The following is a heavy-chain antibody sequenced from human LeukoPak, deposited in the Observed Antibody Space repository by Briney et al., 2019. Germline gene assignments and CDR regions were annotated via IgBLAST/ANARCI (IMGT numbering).Heavy chain of an antibody. D-gene: IGHD3-10*01. CDR3: ARERLDGRFGEFTQPNWFDP. CDR2: IIPIFGIA. J-gene: IGHJ5*02. V-gene: IGHV1-69*04. CDR1: GGTFSSYA. Sequence: SVKVSCKASGGTFSSYAISWVRQAPGQGLEGMGRIIPIFGIANYAQKFQGRVTITADKSTSTAYMELSSLRSEDTAVYYCARERLDGRFGEFTQPNWFDPWGQGTLVTVSS.